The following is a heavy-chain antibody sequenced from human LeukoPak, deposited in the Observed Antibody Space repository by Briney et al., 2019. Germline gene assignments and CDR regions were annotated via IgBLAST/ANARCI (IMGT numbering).Heavy chain of an antibody. Sequence: GGSLRLSCATSGFTFSSYWMSWVRQASGKGLEWVANITPDGSQKYYLDSVKGRFTISRDNAKNSLYLQMNSLRAEDTALYYCARHPSSYCGGDCPIDYWGQGTLVTVSS. J-gene: IGHJ4*02. CDR2: ITPDGSQK. CDR1: GFTFSSYW. V-gene: IGHV3-7*03. CDR3: ARHPSSYCGGDCPIDY. D-gene: IGHD2-21*02.